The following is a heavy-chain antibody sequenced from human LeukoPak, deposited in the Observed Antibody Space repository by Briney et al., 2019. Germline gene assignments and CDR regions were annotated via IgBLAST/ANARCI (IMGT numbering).Heavy chain of an antibody. CDR1: GGSISSYY. CDR2: IYASGST. V-gene: IGHV4-4*07. D-gene: IGHD1-26*01. J-gene: IGHJ5*02. Sequence: PSETLSLTCAVSGGSISSYYWSWIRQPAGKGLEWIGRIYASGSTNYNPSLKSRVTMSVDTSKSQFSLKLISVTAADTAVYYCARDPRGIVGANHNWFDPWGQGTLVTVSS. CDR3: ARDPRGIVGANHNWFDP.